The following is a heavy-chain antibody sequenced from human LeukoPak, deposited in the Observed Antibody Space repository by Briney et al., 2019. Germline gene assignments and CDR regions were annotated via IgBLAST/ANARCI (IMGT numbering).Heavy chain of an antibody. Sequence: SVKVSCKATGGTFSSYAISWVRQAPGQGLAWMGGIVPIFGTANYAQKFQGRVTITADESTSTAYMELSSLRSEDTAVYYCARDQQGPWDYWGQGTLVTVSS. V-gene: IGHV1-69*01. CDR2: IVPIFGTA. J-gene: IGHJ4*02. D-gene: IGHD6-13*01. CDR3: ARDQQGPWDY. CDR1: GGTFSSYA.